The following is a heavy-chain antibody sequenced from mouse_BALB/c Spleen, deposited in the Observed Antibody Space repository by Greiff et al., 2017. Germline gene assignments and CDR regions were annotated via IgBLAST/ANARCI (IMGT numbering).Heavy chain of an antibody. CDR3: ARNRYLYAMDY. D-gene: IGHD2-14*01. V-gene: IGHV2-2*02. Sequence: VKLVESGPGLVQPSQSLSITCTVSGFSLTSYGVHWVRQSPGKGLEWLGVIWSGGSTDYNAAFISRLSISKDNSKSQVFFKMNSLQANDTAIYYCARNRYLYAMDYWGQGTSVTVSS. J-gene: IGHJ4*01. CDR1: GFSLTSYG. CDR2: IWSGGST.